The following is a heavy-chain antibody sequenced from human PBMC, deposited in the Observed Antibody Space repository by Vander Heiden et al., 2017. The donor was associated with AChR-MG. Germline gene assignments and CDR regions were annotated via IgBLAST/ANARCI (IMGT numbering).Heavy chain of an antibody. CDR1: GYTFTSYD. CDR3: ATGDYDILTGYLPYYYYMDV. D-gene: IGHD3-9*01. CDR2: MNPNSGNT. J-gene: IGHJ6*03. V-gene: IGHV1-8*01. Sequence: QVQLVQSGAEVKKPGASVKVSCKASGYTFTSYDINWVRQATGQGLEWMGWMNPNSGNTGYAQKFQGRVTMTRNTSISTAYMELSSLRSEDTAVYYCATGDYDILTGYLPYYYYMDVWGKGTTVTVSS.